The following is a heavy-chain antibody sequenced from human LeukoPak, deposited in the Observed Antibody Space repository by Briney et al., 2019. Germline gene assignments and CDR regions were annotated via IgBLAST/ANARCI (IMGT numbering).Heavy chain of an antibody. J-gene: IGHJ6*02. D-gene: IGHD4-17*01. CDR3: TRTYGDYASFENV. CDR1: GFTFSGSA. Sequence: GGSLRLSCAASGFTFSGSAMHWVRQASGKGLEWVGRIRSKASSYATTYAASVKGRFTISRDDSKNTAYLQMNSLKTEDTAVYYCTRTYGDYASFENVWGQGTTVNVSS. V-gene: IGHV3-73*01. CDR2: IRSKASSYAT.